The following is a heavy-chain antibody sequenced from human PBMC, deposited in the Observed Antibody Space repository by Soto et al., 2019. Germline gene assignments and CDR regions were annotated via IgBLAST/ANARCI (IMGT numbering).Heavy chain of an antibody. D-gene: IGHD3-10*01. J-gene: IGHJ6*02. CDR1: GYSFTSYW. CDR2: IDPSDSYT. Sequence: PGASLKISCNGSGYSFTSYWISWVRQMQGNGVVWMGRIDPSDSYTNYSPSFQGHVTISTDKSISTAYMQWSRLKDSHTPTQSRARRHAGANSYYYGKDVRHQRNTGT. CDR3: ARRHAGANSYYYGKDV. V-gene: IGHV5-10-1*01.